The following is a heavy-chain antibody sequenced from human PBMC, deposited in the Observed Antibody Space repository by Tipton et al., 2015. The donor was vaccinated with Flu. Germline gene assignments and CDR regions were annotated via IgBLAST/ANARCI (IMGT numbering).Heavy chain of an antibody. Sequence: QLVQSGGGLIQPGGSLRLSCAASGFTFSSYEMNWVRQAPGKGLEWVSYITTSGNTIYYADSVKGRFTISRDNAKNSLYLQMNSLRAEDTAVYYCARVWGYSYYFDYWGQGTLVTVSS. J-gene: IGHJ4*02. CDR2: ITTSGNTI. D-gene: IGHD3-16*01. V-gene: IGHV3-48*03. CDR1: GFTFSSYE. CDR3: ARVWGYSYYFDY.